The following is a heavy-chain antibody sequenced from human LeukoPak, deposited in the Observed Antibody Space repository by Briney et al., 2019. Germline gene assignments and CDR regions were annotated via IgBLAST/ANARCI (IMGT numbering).Heavy chain of an antibody. D-gene: IGHD2-2*01. Sequence: PGVSLRLSCAASGFTFSGYYMIWIRQAPGKGLEWVSYISSSGNTIKYADSVKGRFTISRDNPKNTLYLQMNSLRGEDTAVYYCATMPYCSSATCYDCGLDVWGQGTTVTVSS. CDR2: ISSSGNTI. CDR3: ATMPYCSSATCYDCGLDV. J-gene: IGHJ6*02. CDR1: GFTFSGYY. V-gene: IGHV3-11*01.